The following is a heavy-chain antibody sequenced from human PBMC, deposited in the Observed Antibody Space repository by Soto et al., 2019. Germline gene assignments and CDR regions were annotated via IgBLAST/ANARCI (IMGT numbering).Heavy chain of an antibody. D-gene: IGHD3-10*01. CDR2: IYYSGST. J-gene: IGHJ4*02. CDR3: ARHDFRGAAY. Sequence: SETLSLTCTVSGGSISSGGYYWSLIRQHPGKGLEWIGYIYYSGSTYYNPSLKSRVTISVDTSKNQFSLKLSSVTAADTAVYYCARHDFRGAAYWGQGTLVTVSS. CDR1: GGSISSGGYY. V-gene: IGHV4-39*01.